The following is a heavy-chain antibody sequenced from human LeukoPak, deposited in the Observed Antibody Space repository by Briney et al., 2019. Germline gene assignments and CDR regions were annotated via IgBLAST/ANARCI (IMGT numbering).Heavy chain of an antibody. J-gene: IGHJ4*02. CDR1: GFTFSSYG. V-gene: IGHV3-23*01. D-gene: IGHD1-26*01. CDR2: IGGSGGTT. Sequence: GGSLRLSCAASGFTFSSYGMSWVRQAPGKGLEWVSAIGGSGGTTYYADSVKGRFTISRDNSKNTLYLQMNSLRAEDTAVYYCAKDRVGATLYFDYWGQGTLVTVSS. CDR3: AKDRVGATLYFDY.